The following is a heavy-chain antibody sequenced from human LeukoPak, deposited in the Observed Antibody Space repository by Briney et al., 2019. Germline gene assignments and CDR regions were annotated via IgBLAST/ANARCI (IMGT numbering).Heavy chain of an antibody. CDR3: AKDSIVVVVAATANPDY. J-gene: IGHJ4*02. Sequence: GGSLRLSCAASGFTFSSYGMHWVRQAPGKGLEWVAFIRYDGSNKYYADSVKGRFTISRDNSKNTLYLQMNRLRAEDTAVYYCAKDSIVVVVAATANPDYWGQGTLVTVSS. D-gene: IGHD2-15*01. CDR1: GFTFSSYG. CDR2: IRYDGSNK. V-gene: IGHV3-30*02.